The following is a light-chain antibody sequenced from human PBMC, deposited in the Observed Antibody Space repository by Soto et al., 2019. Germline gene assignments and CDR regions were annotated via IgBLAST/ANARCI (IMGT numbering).Light chain of an antibody. Sequence: EIVLTQSPGTLSLSPGERATLSCRASQSVSSSYLAWYQQKPGQAPRLLIYGASSRATGIPDRFSGSGSGTDFTLTISRLEPEDFAVYYCQQYHTFSQGTKVDIK. J-gene: IGKJ2*01. V-gene: IGKV3-20*01. CDR2: GAS. CDR1: QSVSSSY. CDR3: QQYHT.